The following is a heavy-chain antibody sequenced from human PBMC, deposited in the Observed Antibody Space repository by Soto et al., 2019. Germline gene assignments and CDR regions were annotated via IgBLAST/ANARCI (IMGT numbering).Heavy chain of an antibody. D-gene: IGHD3-3*01. CDR3: ARKQAGFFYGIDY. CDR2: IDGSGYT. Sequence: TLSLTCTVSGGSISTGGYYWSWIRQYPGKGLEWLGYIDGSGYTFYNPSLQSRLTLSMDTSKNQFSLKLSSATAADTSVYFCARKQAGFFYGIDYWGQGTLVTVSS. V-gene: IGHV4-31*03. J-gene: IGHJ4*02. CDR1: GGSISTGGYY.